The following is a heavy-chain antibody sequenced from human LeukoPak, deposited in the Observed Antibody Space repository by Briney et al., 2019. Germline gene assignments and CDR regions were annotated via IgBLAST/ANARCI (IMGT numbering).Heavy chain of an antibody. J-gene: IGHJ4*02. D-gene: IGHD5-24*01. CDR3: ARERDSRPFDY. CDR1: GFTLSSCA. Sequence: PGGSLRLSCAASGFTLSSCAMHWVRQAPGKGLEWVAVVWSDGITKNYVDSVTGRFTISRDTSKNTLDLQMNSLRTEDTAVYYCARERDSRPFDYWGQGILVTVSS. V-gene: IGHV3-33*08. CDR2: VWSDGITK.